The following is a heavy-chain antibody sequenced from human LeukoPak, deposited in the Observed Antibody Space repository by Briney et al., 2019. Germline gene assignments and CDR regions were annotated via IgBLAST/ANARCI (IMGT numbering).Heavy chain of an antibody. D-gene: IGHD3-22*01. CDR1: GYTFTGYY. Sequence: ASVKVSCKASGYTFTGYYIYWVRQAPGQGLEWMGIINPSGGSTNYAQKFQGRVTMTGDTSTSTVYMELSNLRSEDTAVYFCAREIVVSNAYIWGQGTMVTVSS. V-gene: IGHV1-46*01. J-gene: IGHJ3*02. CDR2: INPSGGST. CDR3: AREIVVSNAYI.